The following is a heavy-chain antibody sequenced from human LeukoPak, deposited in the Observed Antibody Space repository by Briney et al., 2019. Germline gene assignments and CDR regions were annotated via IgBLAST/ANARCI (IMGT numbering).Heavy chain of an antibody. CDR2: ISYDGSNK. J-gene: IGHJ3*02. CDR1: GFTFSSYA. CDR3: AKGDSSGYYHYPAFDI. D-gene: IGHD3-22*01. V-gene: IGHV3-30-3*01. Sequence: GGSLRLSCAASGFTFSSYAMHWVRQAPGKGLEWVAVISYDGSNKYYADSVKGRFTISRDNSKNTLYLQMNSLRSEDTAVYYCAKGDSSGYYHYPAFDIWGQGTMVTVSS.